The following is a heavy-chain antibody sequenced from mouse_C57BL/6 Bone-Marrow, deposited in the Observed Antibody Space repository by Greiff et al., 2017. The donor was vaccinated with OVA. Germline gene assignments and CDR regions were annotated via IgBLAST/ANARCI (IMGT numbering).Heavy chain of an antibody. CDR1: GYTFTSYW. CDR2: IDPSDSDT. J-gene: IGHJ4*01. Sequence: QVQLQQPGAELVRPGSSVKLSCKASGYTFTSYWMHWVKQRPIQGLEWIGNIDPSDSDTHYNQKFKDKATLTVDKSSSTAYMQLSSLTSEDSAVYYCARVNGKGDAMDYWGQGTSVTVSS. D-gene: IGHD2-1*01. CDR3: ARVNGKGDAMDY. V-gene: IGHV1-52*01.